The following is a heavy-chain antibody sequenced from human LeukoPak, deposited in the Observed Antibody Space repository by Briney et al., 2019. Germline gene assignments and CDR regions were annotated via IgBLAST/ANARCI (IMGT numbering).Heavy chain of an antibody. V-gene: IGHV4-4*07. CDR2: MYTSGST. J-gene: IGHJ4*02. CDR1: GGSISSYY. CDR3: ARGPYNPLYYDFWSGAFDY. D-gene: IGHD3-3*01. Sequence: SETLSLTCTVSGGSISSYYWSWIRQPAGKGLEWIGRMYTSGSTNYNPSLKSRVTISVDTSKNQFSLKLSSVTAADTAVYYCARGPYNPLYYDFWSGAFDYWGQGTLVTVSS.